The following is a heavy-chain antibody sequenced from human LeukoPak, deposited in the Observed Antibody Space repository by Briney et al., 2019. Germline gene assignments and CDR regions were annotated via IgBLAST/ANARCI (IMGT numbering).Heavy chain of an antibody. CDR3: ARGRRITMIVVVISRFGYFDY. J-gene: IGHJ4*02. Sequence: SETLSLACAVYGGSFSGYYWSWIRQPPGKGLEWIGEINHSGSTNYNPSLKSRVTISVDTSKNQFSLKLSSVTAADTAVYYCARGRRITMIVVVISRFGYFDYWGQGTLVTVSS. CDR1: GGSFSGYY. V-gene: IGHV4-34*01. CDR2: INHSGST. D-gene: IGHD3-22*01.